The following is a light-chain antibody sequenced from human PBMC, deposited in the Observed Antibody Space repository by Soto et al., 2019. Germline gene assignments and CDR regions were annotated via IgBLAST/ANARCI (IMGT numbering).Light chain of an antibody. CDR3: SSYTSSSTVV. V-gene: IGLV2-14*01. Sequence: QSALTQPASVSGSPGQSITISCTGTSSDVGGYNYVSWYQQHPGKAPKLMIYDVSNRPSGVSNRFAGSKSGNTASLTISGLQAEDEAEYYCSSYTSSSTVVCGGGTKLTVL. CDR1: SSDVGGYNY. CDR2: DVS. J-gene: IGLJ2*01.